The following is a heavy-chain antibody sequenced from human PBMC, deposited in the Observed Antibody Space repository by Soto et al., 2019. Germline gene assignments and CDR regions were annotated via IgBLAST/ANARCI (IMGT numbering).Heavy chain of an antibody. V-gene: IGHV4-59*01. D-gene: IGHD5-18*01. CDR2: FYHSGNS. Sequence: SETLSLTCSVSGGSIRSYYWSWIRQSPEKGLEWIGYFYHSGNSNYNPSLKSRVTISVDTSKNQPSLSLRSVTAADTAVYFCARISSVDPYGYVNGGLDVWGQGTTVTVSS. J-gene: IGHJ6*02. CDR3: ARISSVDPYGYVNGGLDV. CDR1: GGSIRSYY.